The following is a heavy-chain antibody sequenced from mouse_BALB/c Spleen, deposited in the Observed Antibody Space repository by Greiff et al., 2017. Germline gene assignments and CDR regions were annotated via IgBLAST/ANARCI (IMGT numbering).Heavy chain of an antibody. CDR2: ISYSGST. CDR1: GYSITSDYA. J-gene: IGHJ2*01. Sequence: EVQLVESGPGLVKPSQSLSLTCTVTGYSITSDYAWNWIRQFPGNKLEWMGYISYSGSTSYNPSLKSRISITRDTSKNQFFLQLNSVTTEDTATYYCAAGQYYFDYWGQGTTLTVSS. CDR3: AAGQYYFDY. V-gene: IGHV3-2*02.